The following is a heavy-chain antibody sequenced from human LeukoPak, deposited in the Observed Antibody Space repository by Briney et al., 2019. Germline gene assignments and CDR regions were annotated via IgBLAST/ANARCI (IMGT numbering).Heavy chain of an antibody. Sequence: GGSLRLSCAASAFTFSSYSMNWVRQAPGKGLEWVANIKQDGSEKYYVDSVKGRFTISRDNARNSQFLQMNSLRVDDTAVYYCASGGGWVFFNWGQGTLVTVSS. CDR3: ASGGGWVFFN. V-gene: IGHV3-7*01. D-gene: IGHD6-19*01. J-gene: IGHJ4*02. CDR1: AFTFSSYS. CDR2: IKQDGSEK.